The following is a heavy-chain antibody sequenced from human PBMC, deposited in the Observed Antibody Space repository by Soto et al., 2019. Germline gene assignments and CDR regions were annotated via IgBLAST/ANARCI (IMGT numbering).Heavy chain of an antibody. D-gene: IGHD3-3*01. CDR3: AHRVLRTVFGLVTTTAIYFDF. CDR2: IYWDDDK. Sequence: QITLNESGPTVVRPTETLTLTCRFSGFSLTTSGVGVGWIRQSPGKAPERLALIYWDDDKRYSASLKSRLTITTDSSKNQVVLTVSDLDPTDTATYYCAHRVLRTVFGLVTTTAIYFDFWGQGPPVAVSS. V-gene: IGHV2-5*02. CDR1: GFSLTTSGVG. J-gene: IGHJ4*02.